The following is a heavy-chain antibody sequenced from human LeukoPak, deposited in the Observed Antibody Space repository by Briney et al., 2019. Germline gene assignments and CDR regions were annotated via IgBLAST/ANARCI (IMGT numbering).Heavy chain of an antibody. CDR1: GFTFGTFA. J-gene: IGHJ4*02. Sequence: PGRSLRLSCAASGFTFGTFAMHWVRQAPGKGLEWVAIISYDERQEYYADSVKCRFTISRDNSKNTLYLQMNSLRAEDTAVYYCARDLRAAAGTVHFDYWGQGTLVTVSS. V-gene: IGHV3-30*04. D-gene: IGHD6-13*01. CDR2: ISYDERQE. CDR3: ARDLRAAAGTVHFDY.